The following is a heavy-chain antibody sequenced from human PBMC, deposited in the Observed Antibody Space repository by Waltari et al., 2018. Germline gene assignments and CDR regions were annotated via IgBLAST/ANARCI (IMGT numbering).Heavy chain of an antibody. CDR2: ISWNSGSI. CDR3: AKGRGYYYYYYGMDV. V-gene: IGHV3-9*03. CDR1: GFTFDDYA. J-gene: IGHJ6*02. Sequence: EVQLVESGGGLVQPGRSLRLSCAASGFTFDDYAMHWVRQAPGKGLEWVSGISWNSGSIGYADAVKGRFTISRDNAKNSLYLQMNSLRAEDMAVYYCAKGRGYYYYYYGMDVWGQGTTVTVSS. D-gene: IGHD3-22*01.